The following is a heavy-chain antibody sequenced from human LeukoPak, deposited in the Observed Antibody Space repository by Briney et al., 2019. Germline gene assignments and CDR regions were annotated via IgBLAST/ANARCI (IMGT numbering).Heavy chain of an antibody. D-gene: IGHD6-19*01. CDR1: GFTFSSYA. CDR2: IWYDGSNI. Sequence: GRSLRLSCAASGFTFSSYAMHWVRQAPGKGLEWVAVIWYDGSNIYYADSVKGRFTISRDNSKNTLFLQMNSLRADDTAVYYCAKTTAGYSSGRYPGWPVDYWGQGTLVTVSS. V-gene: IGHV3-33*06. CDR3: AKTTAGYSSGRYPGWPVDY. J-gene: IGHJ4*02.